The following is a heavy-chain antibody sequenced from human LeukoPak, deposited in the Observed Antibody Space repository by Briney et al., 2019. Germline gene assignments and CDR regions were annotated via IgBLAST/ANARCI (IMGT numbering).Heavy chain of an antibody. CDR1: GFTFSSYA. V-gene: IGHV3-23*01. CDR3: AKGSSLEWLLSPLQY. CDR2: ISGSGGST. D-gene: IGHD3-3*01. Sequence: GGSLRLSCAASGFTFSSYAMSWVRQAPGEGLGWGSAISGSGGSTYYADSVKGRFTISRDNSKSTLYLQMNSLRAEDTAVYYCAKGSSLEWLLSPLQYWGQGTLVTVSS. J-gene: IGHJ4*02.